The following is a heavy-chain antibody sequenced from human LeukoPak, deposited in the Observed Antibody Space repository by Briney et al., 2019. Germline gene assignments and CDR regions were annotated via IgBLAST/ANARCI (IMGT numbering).Heavy chain of an antibody. CDR3: ARSDGSGTYY. J-gene: IGHJ4*02. V-gene: IGHV3-49*03. CDR2: IRSKTYGGTT. CDR1: GFIFGDYA. Sequence: GVLRLSCTASGFIFGDYAMSWFRQAPGKGLEWVGFIRSKTYGGTTEYAAPVKGRFTISRDDSKSIAYLQMNSLKTEDTAVYYCARSDGSGTYYRGQGTLVTVSS. D-gene: IGHD3-10*01.